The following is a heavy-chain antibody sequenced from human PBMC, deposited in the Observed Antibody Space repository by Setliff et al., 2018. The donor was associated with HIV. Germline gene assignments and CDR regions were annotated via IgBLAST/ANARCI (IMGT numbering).Heavy chain of an antibody. J-gene: IGHJ6*02. CDR2: FIQSGNT. Sequence: SETLSLTCAVYGGSFRGSSWNWIRQAPGKGLEWIGAFIQSGNTTYSPSVRSRVTTSVDSSMNQFSLKSTSVTAADTGVYYCARGRKLTTSRTSFYYGLDVWGPGTTVTVSS. CDR3: ARGRKLTTSRTSFYYGLDV. V-gene: IGHV4-34*01. D-gene: IGHD4-17*01. CDR1: GGSFRGSS.